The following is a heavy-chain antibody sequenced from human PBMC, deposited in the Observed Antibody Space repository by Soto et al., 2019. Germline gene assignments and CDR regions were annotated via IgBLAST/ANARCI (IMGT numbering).Heavy chain of an antibody. CDR2: IWYDGSNK. Sequence: GGSLKLSCAASGFPFSSYGMHWVRQAPGKGLEWVAVIWYDGSNKYYADSVKGRFTISRDNSKNTLYLQMNSLRAEDTAVYYCARDLVDSSGPFDYWGQGTLVTVSS. D-gene: IGHD3-22*01. CDR3: ARDLVDSSGPFDY. V-gene: IGHV3-33*01. CDR1: GFPFSSYG. J-gene: IGHJ4*02.